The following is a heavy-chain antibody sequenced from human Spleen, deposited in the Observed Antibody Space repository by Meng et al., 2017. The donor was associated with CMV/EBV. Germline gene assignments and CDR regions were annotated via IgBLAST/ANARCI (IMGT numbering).Heavy chain of an antibody. CDR3: ARGPGTIAVSTFPYYYYYGMDV. V-gene: IGHV1-8*01. J-gene: IGHJ6*02. CDR1: GYRFSSYG. D-gene: IGHD2-15*01. CDR2: MNPNSGNT. Sequence: ASVKVSCKASGYRFSSYGITWVRQATGQGLEWMGWMNPNSGNTGYAQKFQGRVTMTRNTSISTAYMELSSLRSEDTAVYYCARGPGTIAVSTFPYYYYYGMDVWGQGTTVTVS.